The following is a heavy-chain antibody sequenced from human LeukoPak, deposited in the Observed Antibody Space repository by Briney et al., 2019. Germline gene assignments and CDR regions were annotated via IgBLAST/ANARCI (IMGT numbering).Heavy chain of an antibody. Sequence: ASVKVSCKVSGYTLTELSMHWVRQAPGKGLEWMGGFDPEDGETNYAQKFQGRVTTTEDTSTDTAYMELSSLRSEDTAVYYCATGSVVAAPEYYYYGMDVWGQGTTVTVSS. V-gene: IGHV1-24*01. J-gene: IGHJ6*02. D-gene: IGHD2-15*01. CDR2: FDPEDGET. CDR3: ATGSVVAAPEYYYYGMDV. CDR1: GYTLTELS.